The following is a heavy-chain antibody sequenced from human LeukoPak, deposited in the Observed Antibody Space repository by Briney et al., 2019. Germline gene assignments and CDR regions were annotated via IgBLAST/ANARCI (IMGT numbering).Heavy chain of an antibody. CDR2: IWYGGSNK. V-gene: IGHV3-30*02. CDR1: GFTFSSYG. J-gene: IGHJ4*02. Sequence: PGGSLRLSCAASGFTFSSYGMHWVRQAPGKGLGWVAVIWYGGSNKYYADSVKGRFTISRDNSKNTLYLQMNSLRAEDTAVYYCAKDMGSGWYFDYWGQGTLVTVSS. D-gene: IGHD6-19*01. CDR3: AKDMGSGWYFDY.